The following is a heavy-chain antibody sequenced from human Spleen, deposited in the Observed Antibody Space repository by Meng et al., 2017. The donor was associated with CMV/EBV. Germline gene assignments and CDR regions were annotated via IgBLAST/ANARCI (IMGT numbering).Heavy chain of an antibody. D-gene: IGHD4-17*01. Sequence: GGSLRLSCAASGFTFSDYYMSWIRQAPGKGLEWVSYISGTGNTIYYTDSVKGRFTISRDNGKKSLFLQMNSLRAEDTAVYFCARGRKFGDPSGLCLDYWGQGTVVTVSS. CDR3: ARGRKFGDPSGLCLDY. CDR2: ISGTGNTI. V-gene: IGHV3-11*01. CDR1: GFTFSDYY. J-gene: IGHJ4*02.